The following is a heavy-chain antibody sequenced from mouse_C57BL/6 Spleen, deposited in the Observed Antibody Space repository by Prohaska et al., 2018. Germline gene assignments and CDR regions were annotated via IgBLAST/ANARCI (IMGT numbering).Heavy chain of an antibody. J-gene: IGHJ4*01. D-gene: IGHD1-1*01. V-gene: IGHV1-26*01. CDR2: INPNNGGT. CDR3: ARPFITTVVATDAMDY. Sequence: HGKSLEWIGDINPNNGGTSYNQKFKGKATLTVDKSSSTAYVELRSLTSEDSAVYYCARPFITTVVATDAMDYWGQGTSVTVSS.